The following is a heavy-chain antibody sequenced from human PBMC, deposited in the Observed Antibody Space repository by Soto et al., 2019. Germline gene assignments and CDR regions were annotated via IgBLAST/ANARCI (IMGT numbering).Heavy chain of an antibody. D-gene: IGHD6-13*01. CDR2: IMYDGTYK. J-gene: IGHJ4*02. CDR1: GSSFSSYG. Sequence: QVQLVESGGGVVQPGRSLRLSCAASGSSFSSYGIHWVLQVPGKGLEWVAGIMYDGTYKHYADSVKGRFAFSRDNSKNSVYLQMNSLRAEDTGVYYCAKDRGYYTSRWPHYWGQGTLVTVSS. V-gene: IGHV3-30*18. CDR3: AKDRGYYTSRWPHY.